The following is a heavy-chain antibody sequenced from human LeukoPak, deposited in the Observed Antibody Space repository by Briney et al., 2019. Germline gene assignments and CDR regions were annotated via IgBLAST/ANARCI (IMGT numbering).Heavy chain of an antibody. J-gene: IGHJ3*02. CDR2: ISGSGGST. V-gene: IGHV3-23*01. Sequence: GGSLRLSCAASGFTFSSYATSWVRQAPGKGLEWVSAISGSGGSTYYADSVKGRFTISRDNSKNTLYLQMNSLRAEDTAVYYCAKDRGVEDDAFDIWGQGTMVTVSS. CDR3: AKDRGVEDDAFDI. D-gene: IGHD3-10*01. CDR1: GFTFSSYA.